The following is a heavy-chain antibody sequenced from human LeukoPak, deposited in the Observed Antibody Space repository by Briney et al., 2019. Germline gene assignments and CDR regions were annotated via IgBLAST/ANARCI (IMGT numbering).Heavy chain of an antibody. Sequence: PSGTLSLTCAVYGGSISSSNWWSWVRQSPGKGLEWIGEIYHSGSTNYNPSLKSRVTISVDESKNQFSLKLSSVTAADTAVYYCAHTSPEGYRWDYWGQGTLVTVSS. CDR2: IYHSGST. J-gene: IGHJ4*02. CDR3: AHTSPEGYRWDY. V-gene: IGHV4-4*02. CDR1: GGSISSSNW. D-gene: IGHD3-16*02.